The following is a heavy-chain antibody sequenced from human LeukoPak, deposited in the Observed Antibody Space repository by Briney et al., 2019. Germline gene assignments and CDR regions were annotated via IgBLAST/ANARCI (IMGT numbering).Heavy chain of an antibody. CDR2: IYYSGST. D-gene: IGHD3-10*01. CDR1: GGSISSSSYY. J-gene: IGHJ4*02. CDR3: ARDILPHYYGSGSYHPGIDY. Sequence: PSETLSLTCTVSGGSISSSSYYWGWIRQPPGKGLEWIGSIYYSGSTYYNPSLKSRVTISVDTSKNQFSLKLSSVTAADTAVYYCARDILPHYYGSGSYHPGIDYWGQGTLVTVSS. V-gene: IGHV4-39*07.